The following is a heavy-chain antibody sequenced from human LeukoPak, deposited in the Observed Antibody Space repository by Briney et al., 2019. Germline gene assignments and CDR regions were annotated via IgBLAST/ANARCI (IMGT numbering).Heavy chain of an antibody. CDR3: ARGGTYNDILSFDP. V-gene: IGHV4-59*01. J-gene: IGHJ5*02. Sequence: SETLSLTCTVSVGSISYYYWTWIRQSPGKGLEWIGQIYYTGRTYYNPSLERRVTISLDTSRIQFSLIMTSVTAADTAMYYCARGGTYNDILSFDPWGQGTLVSVSS. D-gene: IGHD3-9*01. CDR1: VGSISYYY. CDR2: IYYTGRT.